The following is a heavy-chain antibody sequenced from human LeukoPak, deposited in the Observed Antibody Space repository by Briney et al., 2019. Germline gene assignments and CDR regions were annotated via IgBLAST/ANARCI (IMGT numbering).Heavy chain of an antibody. Sequence: PSQTLSLTCTVSGGSISSGGYYWSWIRQHPGKGLEWIGYIYYGGSTYYNPSLKSRVTMSVDTSKNQFSLKLSSVTAADTAVYYCARMVRGSDCYYYGMDVWGQGTTVTVSS. D-gene: IGHD3-10*01. J-gene: IGHJ6*02. V-gene: IGHV4-31*03. CDR3: ARMVRGSDCYYYGMDV. CDR2: IYYGGST. CDR1: GGSISSGGYY.